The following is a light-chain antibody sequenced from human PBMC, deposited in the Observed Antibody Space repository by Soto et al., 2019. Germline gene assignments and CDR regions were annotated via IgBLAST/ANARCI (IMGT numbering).Light chain of an antibody. CDR1: SSNIGNNY. Sequence: QSVLTQPPSVSAAPGQKVTISCSGSSSNIGNNYVSWSQQLPGTAPKLLIYENNKRPSGIPDRFSGSKSGTSATLGITGLQTGDEADYYCGTWDSSLSSYVFGTGTKVTVL. CDR2: ENN. CDR3: GTWDSSLSSYV. J-gene: IGLJ1*01. V-gene: IGLV1-51*02.